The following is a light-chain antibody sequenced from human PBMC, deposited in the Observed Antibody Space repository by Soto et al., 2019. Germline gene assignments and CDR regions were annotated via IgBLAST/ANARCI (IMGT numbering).Light chain of an antibody. J-gene: IGLJ1*01. V-gene: IGLV2-14*01. Sequence: QSVLTQPASVSGSPGQSITISCTGTSSDVGGYKYVSWYQHHPGEAPKLIIYVVGNRPAGVSARFSGSKSGDTASLTISGLQAEDEADYYCSSYAHGSIYVFGTGTKLTVL. CDR3: SSYAHGSIYV. CDR1: SSDVGGYKY. CDR2: VVG.